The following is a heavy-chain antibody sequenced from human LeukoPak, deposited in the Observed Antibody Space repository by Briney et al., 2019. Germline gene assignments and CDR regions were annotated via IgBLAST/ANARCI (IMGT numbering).Heavy chain of an antibody. Sequence: PLETLSLTCAVYGESLNYYYWSWIRQSPGKGLEWIGDIFDGKTINYNPSLKSRVTISAATSSQQFSLSLRSVTAADTAVYFCASGAWATRLNSWAQGALVIVSS. V-gene: IGHV4-34*12. CDR3: ASGAWATRLNS. D-gene: IGHD5-24*01. J-gene: IGHJ4*02. CDR1: GESLNYYY. CDR2: IFDGKTI.